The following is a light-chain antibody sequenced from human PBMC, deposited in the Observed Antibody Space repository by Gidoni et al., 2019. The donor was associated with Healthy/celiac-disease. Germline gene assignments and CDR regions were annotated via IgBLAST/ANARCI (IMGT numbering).Light chain of an antibody. Sequence: DIQMTQSPSSLSASVGDRVTTTCRASPSISSYLNWYQQKPGKAPKLLIYAASSLQSGVPSRFSGSGSGTDFTLTISSLQPEDFATYYCQQSYILFTFGPGTKVDIK. CDR2: AAS. J-gene: IGKJ3*01. CDR1: PSISSY. CDR3: QQSYILFT. V-gene: IGKV1-39*01.